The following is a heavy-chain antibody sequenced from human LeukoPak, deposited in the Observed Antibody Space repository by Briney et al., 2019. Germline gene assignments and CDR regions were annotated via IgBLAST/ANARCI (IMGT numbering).Heavy chain of an antibody. V-gene: IGHV3-21*01. CDR1: GFTFSSYS. Sequence: GGSLRLSCAASGFTFSSYSMNWVRQAPEKGLEWFSSISSSSSYIYYADSVKGRFTISRDNAKNSLYLQMNSLRAADTAVYYCARGKRSIVVVAAISYWGQGTLVTVSS. CDR3: ARGKRSIVVVAAISY. D-gene: IGHD2-15*01. CDR2: ISSSSSYI. J-gene: IGHJ4*02.